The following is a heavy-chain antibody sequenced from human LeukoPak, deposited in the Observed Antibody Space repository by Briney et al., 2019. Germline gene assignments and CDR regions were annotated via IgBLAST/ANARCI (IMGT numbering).Heavy chain of an antibody. CDR1: GYDFTTNK. J-gene: IGHJ4*02. CDR3: SRLGDKLIQRSIFQFFDL. CDR2: VWPGDSHT. D-gene: IGHD3-16*01. V-gene: IGHV5-51*01. Sequence: GESLKISCKGSGYDFTTNKIAWFRQRPGEALEWMGLVWPGDSHTRYSPSFQGQVTMSADKSVNTAYLQWSSLKASDNAKYYCSRLGDKLIQRSIFQFFDLWGPGTQVIVSP.